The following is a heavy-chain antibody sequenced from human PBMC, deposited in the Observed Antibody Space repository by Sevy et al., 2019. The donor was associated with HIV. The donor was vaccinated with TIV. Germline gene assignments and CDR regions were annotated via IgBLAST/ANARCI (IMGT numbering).Heavy chain of an antibody. Sequence: QLGGSLRLSCAVSGFTFSNYWMSWVRQAPGKGLEWVANINEDRSEKYYVGSVKGRFTISRDNARNSLYLEMNNLRTEDTAVYYCASSVNSGWSGAFDIWGQGTMVTVSS. J-gene: IGHJ3*02. D-gene: IGHD6-19*01. V-gene: IGHV3-7*01. CDR1: GFTFSNYW. CDR2: INEDRSEK. CDR3: ASSVNSGWSGAFDI.